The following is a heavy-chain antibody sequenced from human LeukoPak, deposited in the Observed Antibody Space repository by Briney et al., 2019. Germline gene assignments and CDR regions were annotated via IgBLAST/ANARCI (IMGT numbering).Heavy chain of an antibody. V-gene: IGHV3-21*01. D-gene: IGHD3-22*01. CDR3: AGSDTTGYIPREWDYWYFDL. J-gene: IGHJ2*01. Sequence: PGRSLSLVWAAAGFSFSTYCMSWVRQAPGRGLQWVSSISTGGSYINYADSVKRRFTISRDNAKNSLYLQMNSLRAEDTAVYYCAGSDTTGYIPREWDYWYFDLWGRGTLVTVSS. CDR2: ISTGGSYI. CDR1: GFSFSTYC.